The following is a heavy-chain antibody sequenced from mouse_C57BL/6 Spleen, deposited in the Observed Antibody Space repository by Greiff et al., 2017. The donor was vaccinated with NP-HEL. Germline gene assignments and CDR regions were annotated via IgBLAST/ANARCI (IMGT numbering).Heavy chain of an antibody. Sequence: EVMLVESGGDLVKPGGSLKLSCAASGFTFSSYGMSWVRQTPDKRLEWVATISSGGSYAYYPDSVKGRFTISRDNAKNTLYLQMSSLKSEDTAMYYCARHKGSWIYFGYWGQGTLVTV. CDR1: GFTFSSYG. D-gene: IGHD1-3*01. CDR3: ARHKGSWIYFGY. V-gene: IGHV5-6*01. J-gene: IGHJ3*01. CDR2: ISSGGSYA.